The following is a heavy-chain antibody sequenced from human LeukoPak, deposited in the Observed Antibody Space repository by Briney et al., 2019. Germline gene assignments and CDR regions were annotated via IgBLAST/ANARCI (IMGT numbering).Heavy chain of an antibody. CDR1: GYTFTGYY. CDR2: INPNSGGT. J-gene: IGHJ4*02. D-gene: IGHD6-19*01. CDR3: ARDVRVAVAATWSLDY. V-gene: IGHV1-2*02. Sequence: ASVKVSCKASGYTFTGYYMHWVRQAPGQGLEWMGWINPNSGGTNYAQKFQGRVTMTRDTSISTAYMELSRLRSDDTAVYYCARDVRVAVAATWSLDYWGQGTLVTVSS.